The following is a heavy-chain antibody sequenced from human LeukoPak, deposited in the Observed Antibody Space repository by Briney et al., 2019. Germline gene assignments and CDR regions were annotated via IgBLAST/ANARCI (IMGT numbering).Heavy chain of an antibody. J-gene: IGHJ4*02. V-gene: IGHV1-2*02. Sequence: ASVKVSCKASGYTFTRYYMHWVRQAPGQGLEWMGWINPNSGGTNYAQKFQGRVTMTRDTSISTAYMELSRLRSDDTAVYYCARGAITIFGVVIRVPYYFDYWGQGTLVTVSS. CDR1: GYTFTRYY. CDR2: INPNSGGT. D-gene: IGHD3-3*01. CDR3: ARGAITIFGVVIRVPYYFDY.